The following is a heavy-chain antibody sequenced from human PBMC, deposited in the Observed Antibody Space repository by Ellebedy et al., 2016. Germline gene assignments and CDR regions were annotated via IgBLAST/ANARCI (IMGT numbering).Heavy chain of an antibody. D-gene: IGHD4-11*01. CDR3: TKSDYFDT. V-gene: IGHV3-74*01. CDR2: IKEDGITT. Sequence: HTGGSLRLSCAVSGFTFSGHWMNWVRHAPGKGLVWVSRIKEDGITTYYADSVKGRFTVSRDNAKNTLYLQISSLRAEDTAVYYCTKSDYFDTWGQGTLVTVSS. CDR1: GFTFSGHW. J-gene: IGHJ5*02.